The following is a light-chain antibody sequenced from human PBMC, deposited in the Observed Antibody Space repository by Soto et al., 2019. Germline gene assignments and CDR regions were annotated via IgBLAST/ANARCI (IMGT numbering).Light chain of an antibody. CDR2: EVS. Sequence: QSVLTQPASVSGSPGQSITISCSGTSSDVGGYNYVSWYQQHPGKAPKLMIYEVSNRPSGFSNRFSGSKSVNTASLTNSGLQAEDEADYYCSSYTSTGTLDVVFGGGTKVTVL. CDR1: SSDVGGYNY. CDR3: SSYTSTGTLDVV. J-gene: IGLJ2*01. V-gene: IGLV2-14*01.